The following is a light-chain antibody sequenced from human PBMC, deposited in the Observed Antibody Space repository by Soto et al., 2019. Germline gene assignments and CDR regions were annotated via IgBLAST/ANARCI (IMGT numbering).Light chain of an antibody. Sequence: AIQLTQSPASLSASVGDRVTITCRSSQNINTAVAWFQHKQWRPPRFLIYDASTLENGVPTSLSGGGSGTEFTLTIISLQPEDFATYYCQQFSDYPLTFGGGTK. CDR1: QNINTA. CDR2: DAS. CDR3: QQFSDYPLT. J-gene: IGKJ4*02. V-gene: IGKV1D-13*01.